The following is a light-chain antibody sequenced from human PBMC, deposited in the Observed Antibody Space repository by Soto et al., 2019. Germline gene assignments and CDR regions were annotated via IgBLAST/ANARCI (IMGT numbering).Light chain of an antibody. J-gene: IGLJ1*01. V-gene: IGLV2-23*02. CDR2: EVS. Sequence: QSVLTQPASVSGSPGQSITISYTGTSSDVGSYNLVSWYQQHPGKAPKLMIYEVSKRPSGVSNRFSGSKSGNTASLTTSGLQAEDEADYYCCSYAGSSTPLIFGTGTKVTVL. CDR1: SSDVGSYNL. CDR3: CSYAGSSTPLI.